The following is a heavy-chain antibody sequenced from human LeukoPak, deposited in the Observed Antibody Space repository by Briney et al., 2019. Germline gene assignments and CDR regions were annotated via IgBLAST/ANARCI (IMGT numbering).Heavy chain of an antibody. CDR2: IIPIFGTA. D-gene: IGHD6-13*01. CDR1: GGTFISYA. Sequence: SVRVSFKASGGTFISYAISWVRQAPGQGLEWMGGIIPIFGTANYTQKFQGRVTITADKSTSTAYMERSSLRSEDTAVYYSARDKGGYSSSWLNWFDRWGQGTLVTVSS. V-gene: IGHV1-69*06. CDR3: ARDKGGYSSSWLNWFDR. J-gene: IGHJ5*02.